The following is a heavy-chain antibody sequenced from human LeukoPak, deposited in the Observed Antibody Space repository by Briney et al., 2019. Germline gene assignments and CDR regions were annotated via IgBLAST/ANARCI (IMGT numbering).Heavy chain of an antibody. J-gene: IGHJ4*02. Sequence: HSVTLSLTCAVCRGSFSGYYWSWIRQPPGKGVEGIGEINHSGSTKYNPSLKSRVTISVDTSKKQCPLKVSSVTAADTAVYYCATGVIHPSRPIPVSIPSYPFEYWGQGTLVTVS. CDR1: RGSFSGYY. CDR3: ATGVIHPSRPIPVSIPSYPFEY. D-gene: IGHD3-10*01. V-gene: IGHV4-34*01. CDR2: INHSGST.